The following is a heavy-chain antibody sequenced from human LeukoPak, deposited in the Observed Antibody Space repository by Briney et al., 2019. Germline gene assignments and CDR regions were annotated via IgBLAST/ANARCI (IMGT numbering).Heavy chain of an antibody. V-gene: IGHV3-53*01. D-gene: IGHD4-17*01. CDR3: ARTHGDYGSNWFDP. CDR1: GFTVSSSY. Sequence: GGSLRLSCAASGFTVSSSYMTWVRQAPGKGLEWVSVIRSGGSTVYADSVKGRFTISRDNSKNTLYLQMNSLRAEDTAVYYCARTHGDYGSNWFDPWGQGTLVTVSS. CDR2: IRSGGST. J-gene: IGHJ5*02.